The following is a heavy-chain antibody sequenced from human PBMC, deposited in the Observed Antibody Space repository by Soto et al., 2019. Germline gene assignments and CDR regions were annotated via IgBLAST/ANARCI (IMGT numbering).Heavy chain of an antibody. D-gene: IGHD3-16*02. V-gene: IGHV3-9*01. Sequence: EVQLVESGGGLVQPGRSLRLSCEASGFTFDDYAMHWVRQAPGKGLEWVSGISWNSGGIAYADSVKGRFTISRDNAKNSLYLQMNSLRAEDTALYYCAKDLAVGGVIVYIFDYWGQGTVVTVSS. CDR1: GFTFDDYA. J-gene: IGHJ4*02. CDR2: ISWNSGGI. CDR3: AKDLAVGGVIVYIFDY.